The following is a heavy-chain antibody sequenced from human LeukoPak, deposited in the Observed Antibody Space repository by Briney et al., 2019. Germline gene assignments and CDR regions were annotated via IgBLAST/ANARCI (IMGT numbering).Heavy chain of an antibody. CDR1: GGSISSGGYS. D-gene: IGHD1-1*01. V-gene: IGHV4-30-2*01. CDR2: IYHSGST. J-gene: IGHJ4*02. CDR3: ARGLTQKYGTDY. Sequence: SETLSLTCAVSGGSISSGGYSWSWIRQPPGKGLEWIGYIYHSGSTYYNPSLKSRVTISVDRSKNQFSLKLSPVTAADTAVYYCARGLTQKYGTDYWGQGTLVTVSS.